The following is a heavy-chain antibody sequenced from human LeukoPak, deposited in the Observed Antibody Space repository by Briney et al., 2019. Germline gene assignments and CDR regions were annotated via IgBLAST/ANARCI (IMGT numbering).Heavy chain of an antibody. V-gene: IGHV3-48*03. CDR1: GFTFSSYE. D-gene: IGHD3-16*01. Sequence: PGGSLRLSCAASGFTFSSYEMNWVRQAPGKGLEWVSYISSSGSTTYYADSVKGRFTISRDNAKNSLYLQMNSLRAEDTAVYYCARDARLGEVKYYMDVWGKGTTVTVSS. J-gene: IGHJ6*03. CDR2: ISSSGSTT. CDR3: ARDARLGEVKYYMDV.